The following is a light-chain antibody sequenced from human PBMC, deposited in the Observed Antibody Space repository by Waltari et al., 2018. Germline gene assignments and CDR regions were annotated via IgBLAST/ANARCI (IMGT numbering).Light chain of an antibody. CDR2: NDS. V-gene: IGLV3-25*03. Sequence: SNELTQPSSVSVSPGQTARITCSGDVLTKQYAYWSQQKPGQAPVLIIYNDSARPYGIPERISGSSSGTELTLTISGVQSEDEADYYCQSSDSTGTYVLFGGGTHLTVL. CDR3: QSSDSTGTYVL. J-gene: IGLJ2*01. CDR1: VLTKQY.